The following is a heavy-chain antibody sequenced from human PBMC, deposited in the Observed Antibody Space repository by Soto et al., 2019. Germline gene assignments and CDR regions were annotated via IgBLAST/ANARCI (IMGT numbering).Heavy chain of an antibody. CDR2: IYYSGST. CDR1: GGSISSGGYY. V-gene: IGHV4-31*03. Sequence: QVQLQESGPGLVKPSQTLSLTCTVSGGSISSGGYYWSWIRQHPGKGLEWIAYIYYSGSTYYNPSLKSRVTISVDTSKNQFSLNLSSVTAADTAVYYCARSSTSANYFDYWGQGTLVTVSS. D-gene: IGHD2-2*01. J-gene: IGHJ4*02. CDR3: ARSSTSANYFDY.